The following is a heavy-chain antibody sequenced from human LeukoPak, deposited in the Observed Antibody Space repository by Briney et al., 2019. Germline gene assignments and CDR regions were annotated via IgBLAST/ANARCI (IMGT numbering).Heavy chain of an antibody. J-gene: IGHJ4*02. Sequence: SETLSLTCTVSGGSISIFYWTWIRQPPGKGLEWIGSIYNSGSTTYNPSLKSRVTISGDTSKNQFSLKLTSVTAADTAVYYCTRDRELGFWGQGTLVTVSS. D-gene: IGHD1-26*01. CDR3: TRDRELGF. CDR1: GGSISIFY. V-gene: IGHV4-59*01. CDR2: IYNSGST.